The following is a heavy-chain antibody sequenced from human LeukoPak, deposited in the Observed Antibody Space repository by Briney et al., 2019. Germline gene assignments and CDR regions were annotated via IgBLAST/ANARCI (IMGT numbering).Heavy chain of an antibody. V-gene: IGHV1-46*03. Sequence: ASVNVSCTASGYTFTSYYMHWVRQAPAQGHEWMGISNPSGGSTRYAQKFQGRVNMNRDMSKSTVYMELSSLRFEDTAVYYCALGARKYFHYWGQGTLVTVSS. D-gene: IGHD1-26*01. CDR3: ALGARKYFHY. CDR2: SNPSGGST. CDR1: GYTFTSYY. J-gene: IGHJ4*02.